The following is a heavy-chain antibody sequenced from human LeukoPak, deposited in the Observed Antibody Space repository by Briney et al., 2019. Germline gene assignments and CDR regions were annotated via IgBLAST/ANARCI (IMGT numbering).Heavy chain of an antibody. Sequence: SETLSLTCAVYGGSFSGYYWSWIRQPPGKGLEWIGEINHSGSTNYNPSLKSRVTISVDTSKNQFSLKLSSVTAADTAVYYCARARNYPRGGYFDYWGQGTLVTVSS. V-gene: IGHV4-34*01. CDR3: ARARNYPRGGYFDY. D-gene: IGHD1-7*01. J-gene: IGHJ4*02. CDR1: GGSFSGYY. CDR2: INHSGST.